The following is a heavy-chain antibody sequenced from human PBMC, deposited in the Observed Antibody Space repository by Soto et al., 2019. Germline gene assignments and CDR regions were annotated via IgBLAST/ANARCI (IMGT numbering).Heavy chain of an antibody. Sequence: SETLSLTCTVSGGSISSGDYYWSWIRQPPGKGLEWIGYIYYSGSTYYNPSLKSRVTISVDTSKNQFSLKLSSVTAADTAVYYCARGLGYGDYAWFDPWGQGTLVTVSS. CDR2: IYYSGST. CDR1: GGSISSGDYY. CDR3: ARGLGYGDYAWFDP. V-gene: IGHV4-30-4*01. D-gene: IGHD4-17*01. J-gene: IGHJ5*02.